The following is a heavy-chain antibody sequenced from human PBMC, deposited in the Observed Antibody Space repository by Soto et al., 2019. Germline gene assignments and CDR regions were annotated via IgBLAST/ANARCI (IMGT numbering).Heavy chain of an antibody. V-gene: IGHV4-61*05. Sequence: SETLSLTCPVSGDYISSSTYSWGWIRQPPGRGLEWIGYIYYSGSTNYNPSLKSRVTISVDTSKNQFSLKLSSVTAADTAVYYCARGVDIVVVPAASGYGMDVWAKGPRSPSP. J-gene: IGHJ6*02. CDR1: GDYISSSTYS. CDR3: ARGVDIVVVPAASGYGMDV. D-gene: IGHD2-2*03. CDR2: IYYSGST.